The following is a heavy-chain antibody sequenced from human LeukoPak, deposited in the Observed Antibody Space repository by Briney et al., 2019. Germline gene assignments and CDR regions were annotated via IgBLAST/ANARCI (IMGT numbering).Heavy chain of an antibody. Sequence: GGSLRLSCAASGFTFSTYGMHWVRQAPGKGLEWVAVISYDGSNEYYADSVKGQFTISRDNSKNTLYLQMSSLRAEDTAVYYCAKEFNRGLPDYWGQGTLVTVPS. D-gene: IGHD2-21*01. CDR3: AKEFNRGLPDY. CDR2: ISYDGSNE. CDR1: GFTFSTYG. V-gene: IGHV3-30*18. J-gene: IGHJ4*02.